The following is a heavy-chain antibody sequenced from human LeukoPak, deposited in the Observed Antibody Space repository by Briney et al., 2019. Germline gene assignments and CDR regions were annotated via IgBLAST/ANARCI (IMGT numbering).Heavy chain of an antibody. V-gene: IGHV4-39*01. CDR3: ARTGGVTDY. J-gene: IGHJ4*02. CDR1: GGSISSSSYY. D-gene: IGHD3-16*01. CDR2: IYYSGST. Sequence: PSQTLSLTCTVSGGSISSSSYYWGWIRQPPGKGLEWIGSIYYSGSTYYNPSLKSRVTISVDTSKNQFSLKLSSVTAADTAVYYCARTGGVTDYWGQGTLVTVSS.